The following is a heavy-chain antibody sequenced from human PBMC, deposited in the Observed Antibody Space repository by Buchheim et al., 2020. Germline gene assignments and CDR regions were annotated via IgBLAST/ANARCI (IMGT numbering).Heavy chain of an antibody. CDR2: IFHSGST. D-gene: IGHD6-13*01. CDR1: GGSISSGDYY. V-gene: IGHV4-30-4*01. Sequence: QVQLQESGPGLVKPSQTLSLTCTVSGGSISSGDYYWSWIRQPPGKGLEWIGYIFHSGSTYYNPSLKRRVTMSVEMSKNQFSLKLSSVTAAETAVYFCARNVAAADPFDYWGQGTL. CDR3: ARNVAAADPFDY. J-gene: IGHJ4*02.